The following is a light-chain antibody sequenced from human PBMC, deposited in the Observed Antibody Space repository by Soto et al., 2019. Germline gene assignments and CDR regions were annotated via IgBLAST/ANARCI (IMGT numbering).Light chain of an antibody. Sequence: DIQMTQSPSTLSASVGDRVTITCRASQSISSWLAWYQQKPGKAPKLLIYKVSTLQGGVSSRFSGSGSGTEFTLTISSLQPDDFATYFCHQYKTYCTFGPGTKVEIK. CDR3: HQYKTYCT. J-gene: IGKJ1*01. CDR1: QSISSW. CDR2: KVS. V-gene: IGKV1-5*03.